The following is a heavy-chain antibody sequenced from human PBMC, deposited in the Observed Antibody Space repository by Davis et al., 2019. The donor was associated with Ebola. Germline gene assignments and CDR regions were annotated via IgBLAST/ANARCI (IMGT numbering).Heavy chain of an antibody. J-gene: IGHJ6*02. CDR2: VSPDGSTT. V-gene: IGHV3-74*01. CDR1: GVTFSSHW. D-gene: IGHD4/OR15-4a*01. CDR3: ARGLWGAPPGMDV. Sequence: HTGGSLRLSCKVSGVTFSSHWMYWVRQAPGEGLVWVSRVSPDGSTTNYADSVKGRFTISRDNAKNTLYLQMNSLRAEDTAVYFCARGLWGAPPGMDVWGQGTTVTVSS.